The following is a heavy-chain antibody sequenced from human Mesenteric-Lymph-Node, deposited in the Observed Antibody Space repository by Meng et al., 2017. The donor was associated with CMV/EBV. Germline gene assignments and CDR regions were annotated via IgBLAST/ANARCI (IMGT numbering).Heavy chain of an antibody. Sequence: GESLKISCAASGFIFSSYWMSWVRQAPGKGLEWVANIKNDGSEKHYVDSVKGRFTISRDNAQNSLYLQMNGLRVEDTAIYYCANRAATGTWGQGTLVTVSS. D-gene: IGHD6-13*01. CDR2: IKNDGSEK. CDR1: GFIFSSYW. CDR3: ANRAATGT. V-gene: IGHV3-7*01. J-gene: IGHJ4*02.